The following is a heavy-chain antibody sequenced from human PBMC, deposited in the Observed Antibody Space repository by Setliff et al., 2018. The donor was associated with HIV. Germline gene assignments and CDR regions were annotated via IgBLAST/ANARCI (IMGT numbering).Heavy chain of an antibody. Sequence: SETLSLTCTVSGGSISSHYWSWIRQPPGKGLEWIGYIYKSGSTNYNASLKSRVTISADTSKNQFSLKLRSVTAADTAVYYCGRLSDTAMASFDSWGQGTLVTVSS. CDR2: IYKSGST. J-gene: IGHJ4*02. V-gene: IGHV4-59*08. D-gene: IGHD5-18*01. CDR3: GRLSDTAMASFDS. CDR1: GGSISSHY.